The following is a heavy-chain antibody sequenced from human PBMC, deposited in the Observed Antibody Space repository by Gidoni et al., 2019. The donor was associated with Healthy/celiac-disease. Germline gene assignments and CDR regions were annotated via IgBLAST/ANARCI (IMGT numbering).Heavy chain of an antibody. CDR1: GYSTSSGYY. J-gene: IGHJ4*02. D-gene: IGHD3-22*01. CDR3: ARGDYDSSGYHDY. V-gene: IGHV4-38-2*02. Sequence: QVQLQESGPGLVKPSETLSLNGTVSGYSTSSGYYWGWIRQPPGKGLEWIGSIYHSGSTYYNPSLKSRVTISVDTSKNQFSLKLSSVTAADTAVYYCARGDYDSSGYHDYWGQGTLVTVSS. CDR2: IYHSGST.